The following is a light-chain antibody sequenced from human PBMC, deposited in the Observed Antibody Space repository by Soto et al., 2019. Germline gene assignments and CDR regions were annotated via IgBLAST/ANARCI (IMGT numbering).Light chain of an antibody. J-gene: IGLJ3*02. Sequence: QTVVTQPPSASGTPGQRVTISCSGSSSNIGFNFVYWYQQLPGTAPKLLIYRDNQRPSGVPDRFSGSKSGTSASLAISGLRSEDEADYYCAAWDDSLSGWVFGGGTKLTVL. CDR2: RDN. V-gene: IGLV1-47*01. CDR1: SSNIGFNF. CDR3: AAWDDSLSGWV.